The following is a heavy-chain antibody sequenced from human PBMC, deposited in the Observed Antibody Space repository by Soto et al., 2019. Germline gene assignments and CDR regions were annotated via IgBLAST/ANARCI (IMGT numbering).Heavy chain of an antibody. CDR1: GGSISSGGYY. Sequence: SETLSLTCTVSGGSISSGGYYWSWIRQHPGKGLEWIGYIYYSGSTYYNPSLKSRVTISVDTSKNQFSLKMSSVTAADTAVYYCARDVTNYFDYWGQGTLVTVSS. D-gene: IGHD2-21*02. CDR2: IYYSGST. V-gene: IGHV4-31*03. CDR3: ARDVTNYFDY. J-gene: IGHJ4*02.